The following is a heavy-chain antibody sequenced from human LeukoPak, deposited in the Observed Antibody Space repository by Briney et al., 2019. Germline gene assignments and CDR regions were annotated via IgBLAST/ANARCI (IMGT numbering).Heavy chain of an antibody. D-gene: IGHD1-14*01. J-gene: IGHJ4*02. Sequence: PGGSLRLSCAASGSTFSTYTMNWVRQAPGKGLEWVSHISGVSGSIYYADSVKGRFTISRDNAKSSVYLQMNSLRDEDTAVYYCARGRPGGYFDYWGQGTLVTVSS. CDR3: ARGRPGGYFDY. CDR1: GSTFSTYT. V-gene: IGHV3-48*02. CDR2: ISGVSGSI.